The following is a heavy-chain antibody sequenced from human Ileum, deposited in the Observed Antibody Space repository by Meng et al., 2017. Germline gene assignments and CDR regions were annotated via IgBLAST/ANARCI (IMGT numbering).Heavy chain of an antibody. D-gene: IGHD1-1*01. J-gene: IGHJ5*02. CDR2: IYWDDDK. Sequence: QISFKESGPTLVKRTQTLTLTCTFSGFSLSTTGVGVGWIRQPPGKALECLALIYWDDDKRYNPSLRNRVTITKDTSKNQVVLTMTNMDPVDTATYYCAHRLAYRNDYNVGWFDPWGQGTLVTVSS. V-gene: IGHV2-5*02. CDR3: AHRLAYRNDYNVGWFDP. CDR1: GFSLSTTGVG.